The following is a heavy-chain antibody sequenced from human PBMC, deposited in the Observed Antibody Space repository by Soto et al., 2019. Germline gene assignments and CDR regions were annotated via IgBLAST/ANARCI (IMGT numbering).Heavy chain of an antibody. J-gene: IGHJ4*02. Sequence: ASVKVSCKVSGYTLTELSIHWVRQAPGQGLEWMGIINPSGGSTTYAQKFQGRVTMTRDTSTSTVYMELSSLRSDDTAVYYCARAYYYGSGSYYPHWGQGTLVTVSS. V-gene: IGHV1-46*01. D-gene: IGHD3-10*01. CDR2: INPSGGST. CDR1: GYTLTELS. CDR3: ARAYYYGSGSYYPH.